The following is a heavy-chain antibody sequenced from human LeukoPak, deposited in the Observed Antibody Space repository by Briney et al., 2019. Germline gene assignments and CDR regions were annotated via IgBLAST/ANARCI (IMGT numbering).Heavy chain of an antibody. CDR3: ARLGIYDFWSGYYTLDY. CDR2: ISAYNGNT. Sequence: ASVKVSCKASGYTFTSYGISWVRQAPGQGLEWMGWISAYNGNTNYAQKLQGRVTMTTDTSTSTAYVELRSLRSDDTAVYYCARLGIYDFWSGYYTLDYWGQGTLVTVSS. CDR1: GYTFTSYG. D-gene: IGHD3-3*01. J-gene: IGHJ4*02. V-gene: IGHV1-18*01.